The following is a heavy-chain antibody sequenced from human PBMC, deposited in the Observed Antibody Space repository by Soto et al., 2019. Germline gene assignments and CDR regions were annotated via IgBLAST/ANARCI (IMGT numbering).Heavy chain of an antibody. D-gene: IGHD4-17*01. CDR2: IIPIFGTA. Sequence: QVQLVQSGAEVKKPGSSVKVSCKASGGTFSSYAISWVRQAPGQGLEWMGGIIPIFGTANYAQKFQGRVTITADESTSTAYMELSSLRSEDTAVYYCARDLRGDYYRGGRYFDLWGRGTLVTVSS. CDR3: ARDLRGDYYRGGRYFDL. J-gene: IGHJ2*01. CDR1: GGTFSSYA. V-gene: IGHV1-69*12.